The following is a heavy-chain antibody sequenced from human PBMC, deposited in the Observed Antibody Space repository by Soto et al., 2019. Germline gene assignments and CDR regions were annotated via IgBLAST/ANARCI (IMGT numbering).Heavy chain of an antibody. D-gene: IGHD5-12*01. CDR3: ARDRGATTFLWASDI. Sequence: QVQLVQSGAEVKKPGSSVKVSCKASGGTFSSYTISWVRQAPGQGLEWMGRIIPILGIANYAQKFQGRVTITADKSTSTAYMELSSLRSEDTAVYYCARDRGATTFLWASDIWGQGTMVTVSS. CDR2: IIPILGIA. CDR1: GGTFSSYT. J-gene: IGHJ3*02. V-gene: IGHV1-69*08.